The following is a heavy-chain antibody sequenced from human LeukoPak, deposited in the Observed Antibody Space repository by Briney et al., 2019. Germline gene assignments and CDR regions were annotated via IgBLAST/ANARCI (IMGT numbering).Heavy chain of an antibody. CDR3: ARSQATAMVSDY. CDR2: IYYSGRT. D-gene: IGHD2-2*01. CDR1: GGSLNSSSYY. J-gene: IGHJ4*02. Sequence: PSETLSLPCTVSGGSLNSSSYYWGWIRQPPGKGLEWIGSIYYSGRTYYNPSLKSRVTISVDTSKNQFSLKLSSVTAADTAVYFCARSQATAMVSDYWGQGTLVTVSS. V-gene: IGHV4-39*01.